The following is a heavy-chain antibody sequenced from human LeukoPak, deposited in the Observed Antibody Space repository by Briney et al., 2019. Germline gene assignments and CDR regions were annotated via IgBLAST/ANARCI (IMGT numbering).Heavy chain of an antibody. J-gene: IGHJ6*03. D-gene: IGHD1-26*01. V-gene: IGHV3-21*01. Sequence: PGGSLRLSCAASGFTFSSYAMSWVRQAPGKGLEWVSSISSSSSYIYYADSVKGRFTISRDNAKNSLYLQMNSLRAEDTAVYYCAREPAREVFYYYMDVWGKGTTVTVSS. CDR2: ISSSSSYI. CDR3: AREPAREVFYYYMDV. CDR1: GFTFSSYA.